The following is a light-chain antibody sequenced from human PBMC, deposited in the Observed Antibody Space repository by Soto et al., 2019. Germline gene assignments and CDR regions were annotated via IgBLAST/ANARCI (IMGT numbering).Light chain of an antibody. V-gene: IGKV3-20*01. Sequence: EIVLTQSPGTLSLSPGERATLSCRASQSVSNNYLAWYQQKPGQAPRLVIYGASNRATGIPDRFSASGSGTYFTTTISRLEPEDFAVYYCQQYISSPLTFGQGTKVEIK. CDR1: QSVSNNY. CDR2: GAS. J-gene: IGKJ1*01. CDR3: QQYISSPLT.